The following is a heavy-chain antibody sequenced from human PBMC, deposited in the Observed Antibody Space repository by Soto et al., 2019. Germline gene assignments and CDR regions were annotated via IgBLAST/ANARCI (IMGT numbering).Heavy chain of an antibody. V-gene: IGHV3-9*01. D-gene: IGHD4-17*01. J-gene: IGHJ6*03. CDR1: GFTFDDYA. CDR3: AKVGGDYVGGYMDV. CDR2: ISWNSGSI. Sequence: GGSLRLSCAASGFTFDDYAMHWVRQAPGKGLEWVSGISWNSGSIGYADSVKGRFTISRDNAKNSLYLQMNSLRAEDTALYYCAKVGGDYVGGYMDVWGKGTTVTVSS.